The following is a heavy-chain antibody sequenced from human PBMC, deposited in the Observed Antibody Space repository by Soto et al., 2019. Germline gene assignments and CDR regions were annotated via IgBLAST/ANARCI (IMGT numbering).Heavy chain of an antibody. V-gene: IGHV1-3*01. CDR2: INASNGNT. J-gene: IGHJ4*02. CDR1: GYTFTSYA. D-gene: IGHD2-15*01. CDR3: ARASGPYCSGGSCLESDY. Sequence: ASVKVSCKASGYTFTSYAMHWVRQAPGQRLEWMGWINASNGNTEYSQKFQGRVTMTRNTSISTAYMELSSLRSEDTAVYYCARASGPYCSGGSCLESDYWGQGTLVTVSS.